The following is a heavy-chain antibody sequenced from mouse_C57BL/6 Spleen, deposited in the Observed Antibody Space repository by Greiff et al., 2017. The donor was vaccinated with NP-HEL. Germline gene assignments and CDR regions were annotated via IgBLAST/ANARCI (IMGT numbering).Heavy chain of an antibody. Sequence: VQLQQSGAELVKPGASVKISCKASGYAFSSYWMNWVKQRPGKGLEWIGKVYPGDGDTNYNGKFKGKATLTVDKSSSTAYIQLSSLTSEDYAVYLCSRLECYGYSAHDYWGQGTTLTVSS. J-gene: IGHJ2*01. D-gene: IGHD2-2*01. CDR3: SRLECYGYSAHDY. V-gene: IGHV1-80*01. CDR1: GYAFSSYW. CDR2: VYPGDGDT.